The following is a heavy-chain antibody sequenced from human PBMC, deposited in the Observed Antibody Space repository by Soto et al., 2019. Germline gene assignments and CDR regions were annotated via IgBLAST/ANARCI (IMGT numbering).Heavy chain of an antibody. CDR1: GFTFSSYS. J-gene: IGHJ3*02. Sequence: GGSLRLSCAASGFTFSSYSMNWVRQAPGKGLEWVSYISSSSSTIYYADSGKGRFTIARDNAKNSLYLQMNSLRDEDTAVYYSARDNYSGSYGAFDIWGQGTMVTVSS. CDR3: ARDNYSGSYGAFDI. CDR2: ISSSSSTI. D-gene: IGHD1-26*01. V-gene: IGHV3-48*02.